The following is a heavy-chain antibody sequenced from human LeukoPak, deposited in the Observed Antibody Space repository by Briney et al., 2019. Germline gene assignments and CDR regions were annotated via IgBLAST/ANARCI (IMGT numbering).Heavy chain of an antibody. CDR3: ASRRFVDPASFDY. CDR2: INHSGST. CDR1: GGSFSGYY. J-gene: IGHJ4*02. Sequence: PSETLSLTCAVYGGSFSGYYWSGIRQPLGKGLEWIGEINHSGSTNYNPSLKSRVTISVDTSKNQFSLKLSSVTAADTAVYYCASRRFVDPASFDYWGQGTLVTVSS. V-gene: IGHV4-34*01. D-gene: IGHD3-3*01.